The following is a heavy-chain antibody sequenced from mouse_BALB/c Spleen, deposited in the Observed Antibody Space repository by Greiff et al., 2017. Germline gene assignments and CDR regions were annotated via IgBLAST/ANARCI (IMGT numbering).Heavy chain of an antibody. CDR3: ARRYYGSFDY. V-gene: IGHV1-20*02. CDR1: GYSFTGYF. Sequence: EVQGVESGPELVKPGASVKISCKASGYSFTGYFMNWVMQSHGKSLEWIGRINPYNGDTFYNQKFKGKATLTVDKSSSTAHMELRSLASEDSAVYYCARRYYGSFDYWGQGTTLTVSS. CDR2: INPYNGDT. D-gene: IGHD1-1*01. J-gene: IGHJ2*01.